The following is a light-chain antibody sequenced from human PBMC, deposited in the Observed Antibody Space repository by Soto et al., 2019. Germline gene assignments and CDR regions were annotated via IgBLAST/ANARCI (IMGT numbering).Light chain of an antibody. J-gene: IGKJ1*01. CDR3: QQYNNWWT. CDR1: QSVNSN. Sequence: EIVKTQSPATLSVSPGERATLSCRASQSVNSNLAWYQQKPGQAPRLLIYGASTRATGIPARFSGSGSETEFTLTISSLQSEDFAVYYCQQYNNWWTFGQGTKVEIK. CDR2: GAS. V-gene: IGKV3-15*01.